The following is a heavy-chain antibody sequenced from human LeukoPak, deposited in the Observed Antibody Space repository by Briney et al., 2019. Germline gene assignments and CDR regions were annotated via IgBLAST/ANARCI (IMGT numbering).Heavy chain of an antibody. CDR2: ISSSSYI. Sequence: PGGSLRLSCAASGFTFSSYSMNWVRQVPGKGLEWVSSISSSSYIYYADSVKGRFTISRDNAKNSLYLQMNSLRAEDTAVYYCASAYSSSSFSDYWGQGTLVTVSS. V-gene: IGHV3-21*01. CDR1: GFTFSSYS. D-gene: IGHD6-6*01. J-gene: IGHJ4*02. CDR3: ASAYSSSSFSDY.